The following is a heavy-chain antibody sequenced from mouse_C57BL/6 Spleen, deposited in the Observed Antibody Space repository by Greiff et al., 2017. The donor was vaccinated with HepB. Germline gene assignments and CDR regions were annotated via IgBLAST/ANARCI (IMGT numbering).Heavy chain of an antibody. V-gene: IGHV8-12*01. D-gene: IGHD1-1*01. CDR3: ARSRLYYYGSSYWYFDV. CDR2: IYWDDDK. CDR1: GFSLSTSGMG. J-gene: IGHJ1*03. Sequence: QVQLKESGPGILQSSQTLSLTCSFSGFSLSTSGMGVSWIRQPSGKGLEWLAHIYWDDDKRYNPSLKSRLTIATDTSRNQVFLKITMVDTADTATYYCARSRLYYYGSSYWYFDVWGTGTTVTVSS.